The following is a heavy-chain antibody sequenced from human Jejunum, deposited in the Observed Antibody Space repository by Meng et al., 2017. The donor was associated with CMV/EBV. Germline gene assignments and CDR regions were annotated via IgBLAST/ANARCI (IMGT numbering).Heavy chain of an antibody. V-gene: IGHV3-53*01. J-gene: IGHJ6*02. CDR1: GFTVSSNH. Sequence: SGFTVSSNHMSWVRQAPGKGLEWVSLIYNSGSTYYVDSVKGRFTISRDNSKNTLYLQMNSLRAEDTAVYYCATDPYGKSVGYIMDVWGQGTTVTVSS. CDR2: IYNSGST. CDR3: ATDPYGKSVGYIMDV. D-gene: IGHD4-17*01.